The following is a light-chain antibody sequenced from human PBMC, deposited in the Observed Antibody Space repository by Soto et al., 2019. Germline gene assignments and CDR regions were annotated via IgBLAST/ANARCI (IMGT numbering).Light chain of an antibody. Sequence: AIRMTQSPSSFSASTGDRVTITCRASQGISSYLAWYQQKPGKAPKLLIYKTSSLESGVPSRFSGSGSGTEFPLTISNLQPDDFATYYCQQYNSYPLTFGGGTKVDIK. V-gene: IGKV1-8*01. CDR1: QGISSY. J-gene: IGKJ4*01. CDR3: QQYNSYPLT. CDR2: KTS.